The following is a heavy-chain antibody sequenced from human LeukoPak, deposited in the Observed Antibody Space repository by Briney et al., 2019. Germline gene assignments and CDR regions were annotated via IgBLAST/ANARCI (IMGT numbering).Heavy chain of an antibody. D-gene: IGHD4-23*01. CDR1: GYTFTGYY. CDR3: ARDLYGANSGAFDI. J-gene: IGHJ3*02. Sequence: ASVKVSCKASGYTFTGYYMHWVRQAPGQGLEWMGIINPSGGSTSYAQKFQGRVTVTRDMSTSTVYMELSSLRSEDTAVYSCARDLYGANSGAFDIRGQGTMVTVSS. CDR2: INPSGGST. V-gene: IGHV1-46*01.